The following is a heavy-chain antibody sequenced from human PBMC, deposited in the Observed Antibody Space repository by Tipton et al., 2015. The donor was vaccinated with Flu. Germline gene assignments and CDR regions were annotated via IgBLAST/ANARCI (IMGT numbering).Heavy chain of an antibody. D-gene: IGHD3-22*01. V-gene: IGHV1-18*04. CDR2: IRRNNVNT. Sequence: QLVQSGAEVKKPGASVKVSCKASGYTFTNYGISWVRQAPGQGLEWMGWIRRNNVNTNNAKKFQGRVTMSTDTSANTAYMELRSLRSDDTAVYYCARDHGEYYESSGYYSAWWGQGTTVTVAS. J-gene: IGHJ4*02. CDR1: GYTFTNYG. CDR3: ARDHGEYYESSGYYSAW.